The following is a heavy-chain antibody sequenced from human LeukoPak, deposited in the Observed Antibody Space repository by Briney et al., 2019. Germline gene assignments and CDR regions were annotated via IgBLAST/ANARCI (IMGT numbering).Heavy chain of an antibody. CDR1: GGSFSGYY. J-gene: IGHJ4*02. D-gene: IGHD4-23*01. CDR3: ARGSDGGNSVDY. Sequence: PSETLSLTCAVYGGSFSGYYWSWIRQPPGKGLEWIGEINHSGSTNYNPSLKSRVTISVDTSKNQFSLKLSPVTAADTAVYYCARGSDGGNSVDYWGQGTLVTVSS. CDR2: INHSGST. V-gene: IGHV4-34*01.